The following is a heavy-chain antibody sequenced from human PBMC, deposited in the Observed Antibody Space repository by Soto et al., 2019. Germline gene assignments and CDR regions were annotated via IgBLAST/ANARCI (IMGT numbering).Heavy chain of an antibody. V-gene: IGHV4-34*01. Sequence: QVQLQQWGAGLLKPSETLSLTCAVYGGSFSGYYWSWIRQPPGKGLEWIGEINHSGSTNYNPSLKIRFTISVDTSKNQFSLKLSSVTAADTAVYYCARVTVAGTDYWGQGTLVTVSS. CDR3: ARVTVAGTDY. CDR1: GGSFSGYY. J-gene: IGHJ4*02. CDR2: INHSGST. D-gene: IGHD6-19*01.